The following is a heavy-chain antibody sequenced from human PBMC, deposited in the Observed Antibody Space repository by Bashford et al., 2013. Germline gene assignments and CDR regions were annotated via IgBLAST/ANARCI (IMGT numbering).Heavy chain of an antibody. CDR3: ARAAYRHGLDV. Sequence: VRQAPGKGLEWVAHIKSNTDGGSTDYAAPVKGRFTISRDDSKNTLYLQMNSLKIEDTAVYYCARAAYRHGLDVWGPRATVTVSS. CDR2: IKSNTDGGST. V-gene: IGHV3-15*01. J-gene: IGHJ6*01.